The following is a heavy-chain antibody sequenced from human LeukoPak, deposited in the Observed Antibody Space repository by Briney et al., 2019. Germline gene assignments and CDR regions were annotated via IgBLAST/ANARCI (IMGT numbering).Heavy chain of an antibody. CDR3: ARDRGRYCSSTSRYPDYYMDV. CDR1: GFTFSSYW. V-gene: IGHV3-7*01. Sequence: GGSLRLSCAASGFTFSSYWMSWVRQAPGKGLEWVANIKQDGSEKYYVDSVKGRFTISRDNAKNSLYLQMNSLRAEDTAVYYCARDRGRYCSSTSRYPDYYMDVWGKGTTVTVSS. J-gene: IGHJ6*03. CDR2: IKQDGSEK. D-gene: IGHD2-2*01.